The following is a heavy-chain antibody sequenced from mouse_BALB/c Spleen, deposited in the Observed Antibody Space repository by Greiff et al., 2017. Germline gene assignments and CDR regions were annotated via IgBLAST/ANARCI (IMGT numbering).Heavy chain of an antibody. V-gene: IGHV5-17*02. D-gene: IGHD5-5*01. CDR2: ISSGSSTI. Sequence: EVQRVESGGGLVQPGGSRKLSCAASGFTFSSFGMHWVRQAPEKGLEWVAYISSGSSTIYYADTVKGRFTISRDNPKNTLFLQMTSLRSEDTAMYYCARSYLLDYWGQGTTLTVSS. J-gene: IGHJ2*01. CDR3: ARSYLLDY. CDR1: GFTFSSFG.